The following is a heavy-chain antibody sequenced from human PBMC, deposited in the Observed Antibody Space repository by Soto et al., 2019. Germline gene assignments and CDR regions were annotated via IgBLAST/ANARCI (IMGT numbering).Heavy chain of an antibody. Sequence: QVQLQESGPGLVKPSETLSLTCTVSGGSVSSGSYYWSWIRQPPGKGLEWIGYIYYSGRTNYNPSLKSRVTISVDTPKNQFSLKLSSVTAADTAVYYCARDGDYYGSGSYLAFDYWGQGTLVTVSS. D-gene: IGHD3-10*01. V-gene: IGHV4-61*01. CDR1: GGSVSSGSYY. CDR3: ARDGDYYGSGSYLAFDY. J-gene: IGHJ4*02. CDR2: IYYSGRT.